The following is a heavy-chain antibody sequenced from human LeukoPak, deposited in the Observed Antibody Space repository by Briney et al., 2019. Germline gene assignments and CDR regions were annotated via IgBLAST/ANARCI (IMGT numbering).Heavy chain of an antibody. CDR1: GFTFSNYG. CDR3: ARDTPKSSEDYYYYGMDV. V-gene: IGHV3-33*01. CDR2: IWYDGSNK. J-gene: IGHJ6*02. Sequence: PGGSLRLSCAASGFTFSNYGMHWVRQAPGKGLEWVTLIWYDGSNKYYADSVKGRFTISRDNSKNTLYPQMNSLRAEDTAVYHRARDTPKSSEDYYYYGMDVWGQGTTVTVSS.